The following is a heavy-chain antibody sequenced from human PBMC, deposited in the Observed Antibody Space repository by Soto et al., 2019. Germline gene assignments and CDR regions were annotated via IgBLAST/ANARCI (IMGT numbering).Heavy chain of an antibody. Sequence: PSETLSLTCTVSGGSISSYYWSWIRQPPGKGLEWIGYIYYSGSTNYNPSLKSRVTISVDTSKNQFSLKLSSVTAADTAVYYCARKRVVPAAMEGYYYYYMDVWGKGTTVPVSS. D-gene: IGHD2-2*01. V-gene: IGHV4-59*01. CDR1: GGSISSYY. CDR2: IYYSGST. CDR3: ARKRVVPAAMEGYYYYYMDV. J-gene: IGHJ6*03.